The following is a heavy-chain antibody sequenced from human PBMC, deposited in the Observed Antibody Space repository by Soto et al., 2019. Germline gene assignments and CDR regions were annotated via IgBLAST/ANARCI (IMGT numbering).Heavy chain of an antibody. Sequence: EVVLLESGGGLEQPGGALRLSCAAPGFIFENFGMSWGRQGPGKGLGWVSSISGSGFKKYYADSVKGRFTISRDNSKSTVYLELNNLSAEDTAVYHCAKNQGVELVPLATVDWFDPWGQGSVVTVSS. CDR3: AKNQGVELVPLATVDWFDP. CDR1: GFIFENFG. V-gene: IGHV3-23*01. CDR2: ISGSGFKK. J-gene: IGHJ5*02. D-gene: IGHD1-26*01.